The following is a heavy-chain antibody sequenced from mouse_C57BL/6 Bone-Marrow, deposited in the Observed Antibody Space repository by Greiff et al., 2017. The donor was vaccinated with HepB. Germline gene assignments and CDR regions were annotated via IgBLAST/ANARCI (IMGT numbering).Heavy chain of an antibody. CDR3: AQSYYGSRDPFAY. J-gene: IGHJ3*01. CDR2: IDPSDSYT. D-gene: IGHD1-1*01. Sequence: QVQLKQPGAELVMPGASVKLSCKASGYTFTSYCMHWVKQRPGQGLEWIGEIDPSDSYTNYNQKFKGKSTLTVDKSSSTAYMQLSSLTSEDSAVYYCAQSYYGSRDPFAYWGQGTLVTVSA. V-gene: IGHV1-69*01. CDR1: GYTFTSYC.